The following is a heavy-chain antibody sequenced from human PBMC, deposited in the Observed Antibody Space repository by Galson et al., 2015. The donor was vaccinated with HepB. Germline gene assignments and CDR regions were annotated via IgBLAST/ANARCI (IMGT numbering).Heavy chain of an antibody. D-gene: IGHD4-17*01. V-gene: IGHV3-9*01. CDR2: ISWNSGSI. CDR3: AKDIDYGSSFDAFDI. Sequence: SLRLSCAASGFTFDDYAMHWVRQAPGKGLEWVSGISWNSGSIGYADSVKGRFTISRDNAKNSLYLQMNSLRAEDTALYYCAKDIDYGSSFDAFDIWGQGTMVTVSS. J-gene: IGHJ3*02. CDR1: GFTFDDYA.